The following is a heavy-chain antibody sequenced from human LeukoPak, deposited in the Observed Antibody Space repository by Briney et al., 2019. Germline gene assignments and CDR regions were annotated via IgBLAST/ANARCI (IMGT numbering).Heavy chain of an antibody. D-gene: IGHD6-6*01. V-gene: IGHV3-30*18. Sequence: GGSLRLSCAASGFTFSSYGMHWVRQAPGKGLEWVAVISYDGSNKYYADSVKGRFTISRDNPKNTLYLQMNSLRAEDTAVYYCAKDIRYSSSSVDYFDYWGQGTLVTVSS. J-gene: IGHJ4*02. CDR2: ISYDGSNK. CDR3: AKDIRYSSSSVDYFDY. CDR1: GFTFSSYG.